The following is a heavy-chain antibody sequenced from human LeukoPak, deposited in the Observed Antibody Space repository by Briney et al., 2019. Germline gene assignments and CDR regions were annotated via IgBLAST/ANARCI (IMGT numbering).Heavy chain of an antibody. J-gene: IGHJ4*02. CDR3: ATKRLAYRYCSSTSCYLEWYYFDY. Sequence: GASVKVSCKVSGYTLTELSMHWVRHAPGKGHEWRGGFDPEDDETIYAQKFQGRVTMTEDTSTDTAYMELSSLRSEDTAVYYCATKRLAYRYCSSTSCYLEWYYFDYWGQGTLVTVSS. D-gene: IGHD2-2*01. V-gene: IGHV1-24*01. CDR1: GYTLTELS. CDR2: FDPEDDET.